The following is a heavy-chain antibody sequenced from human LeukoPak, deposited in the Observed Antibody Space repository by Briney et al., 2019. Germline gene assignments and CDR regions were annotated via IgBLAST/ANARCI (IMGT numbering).Heavy chain of an antibody. D-gene: IGHD2/OR15-2a*01. CDR1: GNYW. V-gene: IGHV3-74*01. CDR3: VSFYETY. J-gene: IGHJ4*02. Sequence: RGSLRLSCAASGNYWMHWVRQVPGKGLVWVSHINSDGSWTSYADSVKGRFTISKDNAKNTVYLQMNSLRAEDTAVYYCVSFYETYWGRGTLVTVSS. CDR2: INSDGSWT.